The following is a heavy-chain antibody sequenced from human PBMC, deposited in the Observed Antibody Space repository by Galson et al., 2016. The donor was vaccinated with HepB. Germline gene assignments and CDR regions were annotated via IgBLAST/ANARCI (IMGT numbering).Heavy chain of an antibody. D-gene: IGHD1-7*01. Sequence: SVKVSCKASGYSFTGYYIHWVRQAPGQGLEWMGWINPNSGGTKYAQKFQGRVTMTRDTSINTAYMEVRRLRSDDTAVYYCARTLELRPPGYHYNGMDVWGQGTTVTVSS. CDR1: GYSFTGYY. CDR2: INPNSGGT. J-gene: IGHJ6*02. V-gene: IGHV1-2*02. CDR3: ARTLELRPPGYHYNGMDV.